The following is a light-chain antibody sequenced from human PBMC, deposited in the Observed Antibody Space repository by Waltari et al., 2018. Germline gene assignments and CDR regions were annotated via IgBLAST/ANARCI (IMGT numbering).Light chain of an antibody. CDR2: GAS. J-gene: IGKJ4*01. V-gene: IGKV3-20*01. CDR1: QSVNNTY. CDR3: QQYNYSPLT. Sequence: IVLTQSPGPLSLSPGERATLSCRASQSVNNTYLAWYQRKPGQAPRLLIYGASSRATGIPDRFSGSGSGTEFTLTINALEPEDSAVYFCQQYNYSPLTFGGGTRVEIK.